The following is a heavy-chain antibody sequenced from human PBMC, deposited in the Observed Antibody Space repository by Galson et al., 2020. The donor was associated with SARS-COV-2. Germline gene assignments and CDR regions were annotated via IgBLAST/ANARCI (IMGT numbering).Heavy chain of an antibody. CDR1: GGSISSVDYY. V-gene: IGHV4-30-4*01. CDR3: ARGWSGYSFDY. D-gene: IGHD3-3*01. Sequence: ETSETLSLTCTVSGGSISSVDYYWSWIRQPPGKGLEWIGYIYYSGSTYYNPSLKSRVTISVDTSKNQFSLKLSSVTAADTAVYYCARGWSGYSFDYWCQGTLVTVSS. CDR2: IYYSGST. J-gene: IGHJ4*02.